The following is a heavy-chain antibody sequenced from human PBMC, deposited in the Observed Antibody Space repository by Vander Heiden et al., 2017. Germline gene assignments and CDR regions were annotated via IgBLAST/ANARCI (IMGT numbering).Heavy chain of an antibody. CDR1: GFTCSSYS. Sequence: EVQLVESGGGLVKPGGSLRLSCAASGFTCSSYSMNWVRQAPGKGLEWVSSISSSSSYIYYADSVKGRFTISRDNAKNSLYLQMNSLRAEDTAVYYCARDRGGSSGWDYWGQGTLVTVSS. D-gene: IGHD6-19*01. V-gene: IGHV3-21*01. CDR2: ISSSSSYI. CDR3: ARDRGGSSGWDY. J-gene: IGHJ4*02.